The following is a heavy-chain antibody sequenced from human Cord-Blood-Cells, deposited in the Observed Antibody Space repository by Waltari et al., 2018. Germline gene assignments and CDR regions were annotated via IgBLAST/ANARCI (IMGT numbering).Heavy chain of an antibody. V-gene: IGHV5-51*07. J-gene: IGHJ2*01. Sequence: EVQLVQPGAEVKKPGGYLKISCKGSGSSFTSYRIGWVHQMPGKGLEWMGIIYPGDSDTRYSPSFQGQVTISADKSISTAYLQWSSLKASDTAMYYCARYLGYCSSTSCYWYFDLWGRGTLVTVSS. CDR3: ARYLGYCSSTSCYWYFDL. D-gene: IGHD2-2*01. CDR2: IYPGDSDT. CDR1: GSSFTSYR.